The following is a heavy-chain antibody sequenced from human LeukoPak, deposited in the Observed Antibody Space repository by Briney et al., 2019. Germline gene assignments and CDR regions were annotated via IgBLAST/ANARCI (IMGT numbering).Heavy chain of an antibody. Sequence: GGSLRLSCAASGFAFSSYGMHWVRQAPGMGLEWVAFVRYDGDNEYYADSVKGRFTISRDNSKNTLYLQMNSLRVEDTAVYSCARESNSGYHSEGPTYWGLGTLVTVSS. CDR3: ARESNSGYHSEGPTY. D-gene: IGHD5-12*01. J-gene: IGHJ4*02. V-gene: IGHV3-30*02. CDR2: VRYDGDNE. CDR1: GFAFSSYG.